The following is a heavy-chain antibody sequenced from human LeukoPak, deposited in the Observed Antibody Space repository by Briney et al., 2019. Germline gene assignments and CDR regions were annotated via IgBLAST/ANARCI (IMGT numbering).Heavy chain of an antibody. CDR2: INTGNGDT. D-gene: IGHD3-22*01. Sequence: ASVKVSCKASGYTFTSYAMDWVRQAPGQRLEWMGWINTGNGDTKYSQKFQGRVTITRDTTASTAYMELSSLRSEDTAVYYCARDRTSYYDSRGYTFDYWGQGTLVIVSS. J-gene: IGHJ4*02. CDR3: ARDRTSYYDSRGYTFDY. CDR1: GYTFTSYA. V-gene: IGHV1-3*04.